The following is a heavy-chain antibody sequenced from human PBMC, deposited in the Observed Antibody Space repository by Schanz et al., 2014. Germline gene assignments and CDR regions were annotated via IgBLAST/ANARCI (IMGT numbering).Heavy chain of an antibody. CDR2: INWNGGDT. V-gene: IGHV3-20*01. CDR3: ARDSGSSSWYPSDY. Sequence: EVLLLESGGRVERPGGSLRLSCAASGFIFDDYGMSWVRQVPGKGLEWVSGINWNGGDTSYADSVKGRFIISRDNAKNSLYLEMNSLRAGDTAFYHCARDSGSSSWYPSDYWGQGTLVTVSS. J-gene: IGHJ4*02. D-gene: IGHD6-13*01. CDR1: GFIFDDYG.